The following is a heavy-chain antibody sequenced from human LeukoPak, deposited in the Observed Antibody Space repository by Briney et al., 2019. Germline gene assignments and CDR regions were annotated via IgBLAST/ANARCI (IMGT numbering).Heavy chain of an antibody. Sequence: PGGSLILSCAASGFSFSDYRMSWVRQAPGKGLEWVSSISSSGSYIYYADSVKGRFTISRDNAENSLYLLMNSLRAEDTAVYYCARTNGPYDAYYGLDVWAQGTTFIVSS. CDR1: GFSFSDYR. CDR2: ISSSGSYI. V-gene: IGHV3-21*01. CDR3: ARTNGPYDAYYGLDV. D-gene: IGHD5-12*01. J-gene: IGHJ6*02.